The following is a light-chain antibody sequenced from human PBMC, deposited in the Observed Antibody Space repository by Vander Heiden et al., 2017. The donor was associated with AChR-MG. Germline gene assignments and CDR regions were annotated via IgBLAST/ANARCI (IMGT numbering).Light chain of an antibody. Sequence: DIVLTQSPATLSLSPGERATLSCRASRLLSNNLAWYQQKPGQAPRLLIYGATTRATGIPARFSGSGSGTEFTLTISDLQSEDFAVYVCQQYHSWPPITFGEGTKVE. CDR3: QQYHSWPPIT. CDR2: GAT. J-gene: IGKJ4*01. CDR1: RLLSNN. V-gene: IGKV3D-15*01.